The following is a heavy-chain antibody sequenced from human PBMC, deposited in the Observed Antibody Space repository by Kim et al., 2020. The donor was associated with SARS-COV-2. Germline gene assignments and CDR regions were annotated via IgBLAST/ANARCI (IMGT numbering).Heavy chain of an antibody. Sequence: GGSLRLSCAASGFTVSSNYMSWVRQAPGKGLEWVSVIYSGGSTYYADSVKGRFTISRDNSKNTLYLQMNSLRAEDTAVYYCARDHYDSSGYYFDYWGQGTLVTVSS. CDR3: ARDHYDSSGYYFDY. D-gene: IGHD3-22*01. CDR1: GFTVSSNY. CDR2: IYSGGST. J-gene: IGHJ4*02. V-gene: IGHV3-66*01.